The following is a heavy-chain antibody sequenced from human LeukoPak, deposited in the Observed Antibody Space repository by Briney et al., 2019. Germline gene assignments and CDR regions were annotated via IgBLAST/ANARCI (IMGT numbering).Heavy chain of an antibody. V-gene: IGHV4-34*01. D-gene: IGHD3-22*01. CDR2: INHSGST. J-gene: IGHJ4*02. CDR3: ARDLYYYDSSGYPAGIDY. Sequence: PSETLSLTCAVYGGSFSGYYWSWIRQPPGKGLEWIGEINHSGSTNYNPSLKSRVTISVDTSKNQFSLKLSSVTAADTAVYYCARDLYYYDSSGYPAGIDYWGQGTLVTVSS. CDR1: GGSFSGYY.